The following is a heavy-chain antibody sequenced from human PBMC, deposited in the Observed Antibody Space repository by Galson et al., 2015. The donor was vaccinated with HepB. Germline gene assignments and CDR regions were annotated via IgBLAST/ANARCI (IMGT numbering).Heavy chain of an antibody. J-gene: IGHJ4*02. Sequence: SLRLSCAASGFPFSSQAIHWVRQAPGKGLEWVAVISSAGSNKYYADSVKGRFTISRDNSKNRLYLQMNSLRAGDTAVYYCARVGWELRPLDYWGQGTLVTVSS. V-gene: IGHV3-30*14. CDR3: ARVGWELRPLDY. CDR1: GFPFSSQA. D-gene: IGHD1-26*01. CDR2: ISSAGSNK.